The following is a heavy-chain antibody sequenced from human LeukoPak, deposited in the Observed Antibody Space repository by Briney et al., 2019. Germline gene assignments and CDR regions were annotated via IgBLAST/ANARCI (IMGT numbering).Heavy chain of an antibody. CDR2: IYYSGST. CDR3: ARGHWLDP. V-gene: IGHV4-59*01. CDR1: GGSISGFY. J-gene: IGHJ5*02. Sequence: PSETLSLTCSVSGGSISGFYWSWFRQPPGKGLEWIGYIYYSGSTNYNPSLKSRVTISVDTSKNQFSLKLSSVTAADTAVYYCARGHWLDPWGQGTLVTVSS.